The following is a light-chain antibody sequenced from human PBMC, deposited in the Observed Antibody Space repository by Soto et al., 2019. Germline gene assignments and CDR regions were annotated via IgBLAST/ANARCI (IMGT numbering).Light chain of an antibody. V-gene: IGLV2-14*03. CDR3: NSYTSSSTYV. J-gene: IGLJ1*01. Sequence: QSALTQPASVSGSPGQSITISCTGTSSDVGGYNFVSWYQQHPGKAPKLVIYDVNNRPSGVSNRFSGSKSGNTASLTISGLHTEDEADYYCNSYTSSSTYVFGTGTKLTVL. CDR2: DVN. CDR1: SSDVGGYNF.